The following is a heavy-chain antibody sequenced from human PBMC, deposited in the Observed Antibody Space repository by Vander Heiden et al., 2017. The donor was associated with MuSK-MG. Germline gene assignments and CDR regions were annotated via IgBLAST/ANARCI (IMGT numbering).Heavy chain of an antibody. CDR2: ISGSGGST. CDR3: AKDGYYYGSGSYLDY. CDR1: GFTFSSYA. V-gene: IGHV3-23*01. J-gene: IGHJ4*02. Sequence: EVQLLESGGGLVQPGGSLRLSCAAAGFTFSSYAMRWVRQAPGTGLEWVSDISGSGGSTYYADSVKGRFTISRDNSKNTLYLQMNSLRAEDTAVYYWAKDGYYYGSGSYLDYWGQGTLVTVSS. D-gene: IGHD3-10*01.